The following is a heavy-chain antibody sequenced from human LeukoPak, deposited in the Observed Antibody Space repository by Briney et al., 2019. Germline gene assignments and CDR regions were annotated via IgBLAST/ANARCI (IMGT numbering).Heavy chain of an antibody. CDR1: GFTFSSYA. J-gene: IGHJ4*02. Sequence: GSLRLSCAASGFTFSSYAITWVRQAPGKGLEWIGYIYYSGSPNYNPSLKSRVTISVDTSKNQFSLKLSSVTAADTAVYYCARTLQLAQFDYWGQGTLVTVSS. V-gene: IGHV4-59*01. D-gene: IGHD1-1*01. CDR2: IYYSGSP. CDR3: ARTLQLAQFDY.